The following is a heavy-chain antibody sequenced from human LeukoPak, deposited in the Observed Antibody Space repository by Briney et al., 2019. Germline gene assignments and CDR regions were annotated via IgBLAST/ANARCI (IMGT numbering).Heavy chain of an antibody. CDR1: GYTFTGYY. CDR3: ARGPFGYYGSGSFDY. Sequence: ASVKVSCKASGYTFTGYYMHWVRQAPGQGLEWMGWINPNSGGTNYAQKFQGRVTMTRDTSISTAYMELSRLRSDDTAVYYCARGPFGYYGSGSFDYWGQGTLVTVSS. V-gene: IGHV1-2*02. D-gene: IGHD3-10*01. CDR2: INPNSGGT. J-gene: IGHJ4*02.